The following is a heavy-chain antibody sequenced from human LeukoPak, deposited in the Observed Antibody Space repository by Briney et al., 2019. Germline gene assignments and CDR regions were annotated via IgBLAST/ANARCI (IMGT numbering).Heavy chain of an antibody. Sequence: SETLSLTCTVSSGSISSYYWSWIRQPPRKGLEWIGYVYYSGSANYNPSLKSRVTISVDTSKNQFSLKLSSVTAADTAVYYCARHEKLGQFDYWGQGTPVTVSS. D-gene: IGHD3-10*01. CDR1: SGSISSYY. V-gene: IGHV4-59*08. J-gene: IGHJ4*02. CDR3: ARHEKLGQFDY. CDR2: VYYSGSA.